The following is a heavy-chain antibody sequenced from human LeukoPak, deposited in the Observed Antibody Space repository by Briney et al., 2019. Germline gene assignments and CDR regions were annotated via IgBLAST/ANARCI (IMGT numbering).Heavy chain of an antibody. D-gene: IGHD4-11*01. Sequence: PSETLSLTCTVSGGPISSYYWSGFRQPPGEGREWGGYINYSGSTNYNPSLKSRVTISVDTSKNQFSLKVSSVTAADKAVYYCARRNPTSPAYFDYWGQGTLVTVST. CDR3: ARRNPTSPAYFDY. J-gene: IGHJ4*02. CDR1: GGPISSYY. V-gene: IGHV4-59*08. CDR2: INYSGST.